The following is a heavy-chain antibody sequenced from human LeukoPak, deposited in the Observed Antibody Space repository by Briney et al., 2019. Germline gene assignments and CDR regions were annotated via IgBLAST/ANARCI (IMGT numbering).Heavy chain of an antibody. CDR1: GYTFTDHY. Sequence: GASVKVSCKASGYTFTDHYIHWVRQAPGQGLEWMGWINPNSGGTNSAQKFQGRVTMTRDTSISTAYMELSRLRSDDTAVYYCATPLNYDYYYGMDVWGQGTTVTVSS. CDR2: INPNSGGT. CDR3: ATPLNYDYYYGMDV. V-gene: IGHV1-2*02. J-gene: IGHJ6*02.